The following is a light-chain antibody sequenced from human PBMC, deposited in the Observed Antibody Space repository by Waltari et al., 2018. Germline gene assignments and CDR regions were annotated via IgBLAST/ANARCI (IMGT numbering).Light chain of an antibody. CDR1: QSVNSN. J-gene: IGKJ4*01. CDR3: QQYNNWPLT. V-gene: IGKV3-15*01. Sequence: EIVMTQSPATLSVSPGERATLPCRASQSVNSNLAWYQQRPGQAPRLLIYGASTTATGIPARFTGSGSGTEFTLTISSLQSEDFAVYYCQQYNNWPLTFGGGTEVEIK. CDR2: GAS.